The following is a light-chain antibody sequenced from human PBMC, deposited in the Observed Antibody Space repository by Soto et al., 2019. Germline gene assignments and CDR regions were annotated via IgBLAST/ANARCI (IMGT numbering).Light chain of an antibody. CDR2: YDS. CDR1: NIGSKS. V-gene: IGLV3-21*04. Sequence: SYELTLPPSVSVAPGKTARITCGGNNIGSKSVHWYQQKPGQAPVLVIYYDSDRPSGIPERFSGSNSGNTATLTISRVEAGDEADYYCQVWDSSSDHPLYVFGTGTKLTVL. J-gene: IGLJ1*01. CDR3: QVWDSSSDHPLYV.